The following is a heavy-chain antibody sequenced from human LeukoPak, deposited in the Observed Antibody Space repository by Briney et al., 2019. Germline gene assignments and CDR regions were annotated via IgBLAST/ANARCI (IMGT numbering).Heavy chain of an antibody. D-gene: IGHD3-22*01. Sequence: PGGSLRLSCAASGFTFSDYYMSWIRQAPGKGLGWVSYISSSGSTIYYADSVKGRFTISRDNAKNSLYLQMNSLRAEDTAVYYCARGWEYYDSSGLFDYWGQGTLVTVSS. CDR1: GFTFSDYY. CDR2: ISSSGSTI. CDR3: ARGWEYYDSSGLFDY. J-gene: IGHJ4*02. V-gene: IGHV3-11*01.